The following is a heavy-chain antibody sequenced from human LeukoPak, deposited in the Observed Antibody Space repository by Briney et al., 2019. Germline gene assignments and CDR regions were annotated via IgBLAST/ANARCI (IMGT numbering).Heavy chain of an antibody. V-gene: IGHV1-8*01. CDR1: GYTFTSYD. CDR3: ARVSRLRLGELSLLY. D-gene: IGHD3-16*02. J-gene: IGHJ4*02. CDR2: MNPNSGNT. Sequence: GASVKVSCKASGYTFTSYDINWVRQATGQGLEWMGWMNPNSGNTGYAQKFQGGVTMTRNTSISTAYMELSSLRSEDTAVYYCARVSRLRLGELSLLYWGQGTLVTVSS.